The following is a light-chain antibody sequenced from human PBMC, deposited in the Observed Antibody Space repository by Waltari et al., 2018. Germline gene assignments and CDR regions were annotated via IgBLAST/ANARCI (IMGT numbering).Light chain of an antibody. V-gene: IGKV3-20*01. J-gene: IGKJ1*01. Sequence: EIVLTQSPGTLSLSPGERATLSCRASQSVSKYLAWYQQKPGQAPRLLIYDASTRATGIPARFSATGWGTDFSLSISRLEPEDFAVYYCQKYGTLPATFGQGTKVQMK. CDR2: DAS. CDR3: QKYGTLPAT. CDR1: QSVSKY.